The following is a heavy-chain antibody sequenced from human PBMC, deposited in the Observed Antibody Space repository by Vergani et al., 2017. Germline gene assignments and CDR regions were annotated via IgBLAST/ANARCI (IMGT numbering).Heavy chain of an antibody. D-gene: IGHD6-19*01. CDR3: TTDLGIAVAGTQDAFDI. V-gene: IGHV3-15*01. Sequence: EVQLLESGGGLVQPGGSLRLSCAASGFTFSSYAMSWVRQAPGKGLEWVGRIKSKTDGGTTDYAAPVKGRFTISRDDSKNTLYLQMNSLKTEDTAVYYCTTDLGIAVAGTQDAFDIWGQGTMVTVSS. CDR1: GFTFSSYA. J-gene: IGHJ3*02. CDR2: IKSKTDGGTT.